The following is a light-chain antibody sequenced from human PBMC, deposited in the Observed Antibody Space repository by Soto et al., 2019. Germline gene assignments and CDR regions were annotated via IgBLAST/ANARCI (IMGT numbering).Light chain of an antibody. CDR1: QSVSSN. CDR3: QQYGSSPLT. V-gene: IGKV3-20*01. J-gene: IGKJ1*01. Sequence: EIVMTQSPATLSVSPLERATLSCMASQSVSSNLAWYQQQPGQAPRLLIYGASSRASGIPDRFSGSGSGTDFTLTISRLEPEDFAVYYCQQYGSSPLTFGQGTKVDIK. CDR2: GAS.